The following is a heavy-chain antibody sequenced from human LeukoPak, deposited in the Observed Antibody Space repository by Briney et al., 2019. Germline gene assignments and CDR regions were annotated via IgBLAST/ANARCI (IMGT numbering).Heavy chain of an antibody. CDR2: IYYSGST. CDR1: GGSISSGDYY. CDR3: ARGPSYGPPWFDP. J-gene: IGHJ5*02. V-gene: IGHV4-30-4*01. Sequence: SETLSLTCTVSGGSISSGDYYWNWIRQPPGKGLEWIGYIYYSGSTYYNPSLKSRVTISVEKSKNQFSLRLNSVTAADTAVYYCARGPSYGPPWFDPWGQGTLVTVSS. D-gene: IGHD3-16*01.